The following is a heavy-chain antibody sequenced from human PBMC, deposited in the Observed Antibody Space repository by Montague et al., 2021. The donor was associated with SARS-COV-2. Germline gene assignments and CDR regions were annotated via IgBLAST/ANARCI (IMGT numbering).Heavy chain of an antibody. V-gene: IGHV3-23*01. CDR3: AKDALLLWFGELSRFNERYYFDY. CDR1: GFTFSSYA. Sequence: SLRLSCAASGFTFSSYAMSWVRQAPGKGLEWVSAISGSGGSTYYADSVKGRFTISRDNSKNTLYLQMNSLRAEDTAVYYCAKDALLLWFGELSRFNERYYFDYWGQGTLVTVSS. D-gene: IGHD3-10*01. CDR2: ISGSGGST. J-gene: IGHJ4*02.